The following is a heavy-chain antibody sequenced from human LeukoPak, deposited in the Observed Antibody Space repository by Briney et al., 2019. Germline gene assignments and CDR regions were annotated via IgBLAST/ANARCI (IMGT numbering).Heavy chain of an antibody. CDR2: ISGSGGST. Sequence: PGGSLRLSCAASGFTFSGSGMSWVRQAPGKGLEWVSAISGSGGSTYYADSVRGRFTISRDNAKKSLYLQMNSLRAEDTAVYYCARGLTYYDILTGYHDRLDYFDYWGQGTLVTVSS. D-gene: IGHD3-9*01. V-gene: IGHV3-23*01. CDR3: ARGLTYYDILTGYHDRLDYFDY. J-gene: IGHJ4*02. CDR1: GFTFSGSG.